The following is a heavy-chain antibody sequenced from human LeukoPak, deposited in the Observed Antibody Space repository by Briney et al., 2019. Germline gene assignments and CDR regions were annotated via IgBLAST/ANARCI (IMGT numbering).Heavy chain of an antibody. CDR3: ARGRITMVRGVIETYYFDY. CDR2: INHSGST. Sequence: ASETLSLTCAVYGGSFSGYYWSWIRQPPGKGLEWIGEINHSGSTNYNPSLKSRVTISVDTSKNQFSLKLSSVTAADTAVYYCARGRITMVRGVIETYYFDYWGQGTLVTVSP. V-gene: IGHV4-34*01. D-gene: IGHD3-10*01. J-gene: IGHJ4*02. CDR1: GGSFSGYY.